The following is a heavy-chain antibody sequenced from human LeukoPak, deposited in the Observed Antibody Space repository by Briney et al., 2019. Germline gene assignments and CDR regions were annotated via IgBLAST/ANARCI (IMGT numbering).Heavy chain of an antibody. V-gene: IGHV4-4*07. Sequence: PSEALSLTCTVSRGSISSYYWNWIRQPAGKGLEWIGRIYPSGITTYNPSLKSRVTMSVDTSKNQFSLKLSSVTAADTAVYYCARDRAYCSRISCYEFIWFDPWGQGTLVTVSS. CDR1: RGSISSYY. J-gene: IGHJ5*02. CDR2: IYPSGIT. D-gene: IGHD2-2*01. CDR3: ARDRAYCSRISCYEFIWFDP.